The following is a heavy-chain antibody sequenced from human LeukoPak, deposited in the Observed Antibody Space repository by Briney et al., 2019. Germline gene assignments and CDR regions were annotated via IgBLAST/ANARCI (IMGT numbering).Heavy chain of an antibody. V-gene: IGHV1-69*04. CDR3: ARHGLPTGYFDY. CDR1: GGTFSSYA. Sequence: SVKVSCKASGGTFSSYAISWVRQAPGQGLEWMGGIIPILGIANYAQKFQGGVTITADKSTSTAYMELSSLRSEDTAVYYCARHGLPTGYFDYWGQGTLVTVSS. D-gene: IGHD2-15*01. J-gene: IGHJ4*02. CDR2: IIPILGIA.